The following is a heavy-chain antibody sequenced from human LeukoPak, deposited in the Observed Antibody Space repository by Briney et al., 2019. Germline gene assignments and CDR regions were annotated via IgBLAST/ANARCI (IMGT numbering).Heavy chain of an antibody. J-gene: IGHJ1*01. V-gene: IGHV1-2*02. Sequence: GASVKVSCKASGYTFTYYYIHWLRQAPGQGLEWMGWINPNSGGTNYAQKFQGRVTMTRDTSISTAYMELSRLRSDDAAVYYCARDGVGYYDSSGYYYFQHWGQGTLVTVSS. D-gene: IGHD3-22*01. CDR1: GYTFTYYY. CDR3: ARDGVGYYDSSGYYYFQH. CDR2: INPNSGGT.